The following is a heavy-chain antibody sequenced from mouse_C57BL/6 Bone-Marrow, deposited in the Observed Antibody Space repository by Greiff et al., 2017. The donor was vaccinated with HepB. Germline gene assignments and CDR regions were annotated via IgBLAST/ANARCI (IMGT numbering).Heavy chain of an antibody. Sequence: QVQLQQSGAELVKPGASVKMSCKASGYTFTSYWITWVKQRPGQGLEWIGDIYPGSGSTNYNEKFKSKATLTVDTSSSTAYMQLSSLTSEDSAVYYGAREEKSSGYVAWFAYWGQGTLVTVSA. CDR1: GYTFTSYW. V-gene: IGHV1-55*01. J-gene: IGHJ3*01. D-gene: IGHD3-2*02. CDR2: IYPGSGST. CDR3: AREEKSSGYVAWFAY.